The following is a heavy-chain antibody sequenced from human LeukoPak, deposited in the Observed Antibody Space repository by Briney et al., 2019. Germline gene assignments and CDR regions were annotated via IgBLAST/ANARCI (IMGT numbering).Heavy chain of an antibody. J-gene: IGHJ4*02. Sequence: PSETLSLTCTVSGGSISSGGYYWSWIRQHPGKGLEWIGYIYYSGSTSYNPSLKSRVTISVDTSKNQSSLDLSSVTAADTAVYYCARHGIVDSSKKYYFDYWGQGTLVTVSS. D-gene: IGHD6-13*01. CDR1: GGSISSGGYY. CDR3: ARHGIVDSSKKYYFDY. CDR2: IYYSGST. V-gene: IGHV4-61*08.